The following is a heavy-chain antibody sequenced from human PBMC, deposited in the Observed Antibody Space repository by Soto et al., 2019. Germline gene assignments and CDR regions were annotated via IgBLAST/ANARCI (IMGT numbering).Heavy chain of an antibody. CDR3: ARDSRCTNGVCYGAYYGMDV. CDR2: IYSGGST. D-gene: IGHD2-8*01. CDR1: GFTVSSNY. V-gene: IGHV3-53*01. Sequence: PGGSLRLSCAASGFTVSSNYMSWVRQAPGKGLEWVSVIYSGGSTYYADSVKGRFTISRDNSKNTLYLQMNSLRAEDTAVYYCARDSRCTNGVCYGAYYGMDVWGQGTTVTVSS. J-gene: IGHJ6*02.